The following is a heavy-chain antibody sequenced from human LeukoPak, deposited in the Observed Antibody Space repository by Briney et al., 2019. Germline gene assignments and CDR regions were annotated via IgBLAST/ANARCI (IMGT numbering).Heavy chain of an antibody. CDR2: MNPNSGNT. CDR1: GYTFTSYD. D-gene: IGHD6-19*01. J-gene: IGHJ6*01. Sequence: VASVTVSCKASGYTFTSYDINWVRQAPGQGLEWMGWMNPNSGNTGYAQKFQGRVTMTRNTSISTAYMELSSLRSEDTAVYYCARVRGEQWLVTYYYFGMDVRGQGTTVTDSS. CDR3: ARVRGEQWLVTYYYFGMDV. V-gene: IGHV1-8*01.